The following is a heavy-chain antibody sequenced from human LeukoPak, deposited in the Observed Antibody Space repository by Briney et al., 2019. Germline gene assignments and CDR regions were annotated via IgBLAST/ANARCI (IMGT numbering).Heavy chain of an antibody. Sequence: SETLSLTCAVYGGSFSGYYWSWIRQPPGEGLEWIGEINHSGSTNYNPSLKSRVTISVDTSKNQFSLKLSSVTAADTAVYYCASTFFYYGSGSYYNPPDYWGQGTLVTVSS. J-gene: IGHJ4*02. V-gene: IGHV4-34*01. CDR3: ASTFFYYGSGSYYNPPDY. D-gene: IGHD3-10*01. CDR2: INHSGST. CDR1: GGSFSGYY.